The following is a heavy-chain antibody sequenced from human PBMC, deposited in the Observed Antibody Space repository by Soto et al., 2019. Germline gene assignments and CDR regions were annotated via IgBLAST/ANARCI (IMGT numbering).Heavy chain of an antibody. CDR2: INHSGST. CDR3: ARDKITGLFDY. Sequence: SQMMSLPCAVDGGSFSGYCCTWIRQPPGTGLEWIGEINHSGSTNYNPSLKSRVTISVDTSKNQFSLKLTSVTAADTAVYYCARDKITGLFDYWGQGTLVTVSS. J-gene: IGHJ4*02. V-gene: IGHV4-34*01. CDR1: GGSFSGYC. D-gene: IGHD2-8*02.